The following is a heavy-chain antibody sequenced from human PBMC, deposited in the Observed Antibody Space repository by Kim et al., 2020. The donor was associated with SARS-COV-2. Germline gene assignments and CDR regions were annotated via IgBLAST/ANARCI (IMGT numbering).Heavy chain of an antibody. V-gene: IGHV3-23*01. Sequence: ADSGEGRFTICRDNSKNTLYLQMNSLRAEDTAVYYCAKEWWDIVVVSLDYWGQGTLVTVSS. CDR3: AKEWWDIVVVSLDY. D-gene: IGHD2-2*01. J-gene: IGHJ4*02.